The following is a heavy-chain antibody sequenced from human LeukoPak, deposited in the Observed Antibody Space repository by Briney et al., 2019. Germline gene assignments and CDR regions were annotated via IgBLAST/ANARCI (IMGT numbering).Heavy chain of an antibody. D-gene: IGHD3-22*01. CDR3: VRGDSRDY. V-gene: IGHV3-21*01. CDR1: GFTFNTYT. CDR2: IDNSGRTM. Sequence: GGSLRLSCAASGFTFNTYTMNWVRQAPGKGLEWVSSIDNSGRTMYYADSVKGRFTISRDNAKNSLYLQMNSLRAEDTAVYYCVRGDSRDYWGQGTLVTVSS. J-gene: IGHJ4*02.